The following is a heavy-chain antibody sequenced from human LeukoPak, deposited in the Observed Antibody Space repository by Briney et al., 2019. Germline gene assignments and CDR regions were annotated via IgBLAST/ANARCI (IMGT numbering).Heavy chain of an antibody. V-gene: IGHV4-4*07. D-gene: IGHD3-3*01. CDR2: IYTSGST. Sequence: PSETLSLTCTVSGGSISSYYWSWIRQPAGKGLEWIGRIYTSGSTNYNPSLKSRVTMSVDTSKNQFSLKLSSVTAADTAVYYCARHLYDFWSDYYYFDYWGQGTLVTVSS. J-gene: IGHJ4*02. CDR1: GGSISSYY. CDR3: ARHLYDFWSDYYYFDY.